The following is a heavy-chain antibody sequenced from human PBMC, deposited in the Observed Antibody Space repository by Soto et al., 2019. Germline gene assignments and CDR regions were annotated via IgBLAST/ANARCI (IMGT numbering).Heavy chain of an antibody. CDR3: ASGRGYDILTGYYPYFDY. D-gene: IGHD3-9*01. J-gene: IGHJ4*02. CDR1: GLTFDDYA. CDR2: ISWNSGSI. V-gene: IGHV3-9*01. Sequence: GGSLRLSCAASGLTFDDYAMHWVRQAPGKDLEWVSGISWNSGSIGYADSVKGRFTISRDNAKNSLYLQMNSLRAGDTALYYCASGRGYDILTGYYPYFDYWGQGTLVTVSS.